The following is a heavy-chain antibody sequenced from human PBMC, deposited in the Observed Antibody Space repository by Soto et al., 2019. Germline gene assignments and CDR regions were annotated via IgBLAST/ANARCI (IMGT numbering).Heavy chain of an antibody. V-gene: IGHV1-18*01. CDR3: ARGWVSGRYVGWFDS. J-gene: IGHJ5*01. Sequence: ASVKVSCKASGYTFDSYVISWVRQAPGQGLEWMGWISSYNDNTKYAQKLQGRVTMTTDTSTSTAYMDLRSLRSDDTAVYYCARGWVSGRYVGWFDSWGQGXLATVSS. D-gene: IGHD1-26*01. CDR1: GYTFDSYV. CDR2: ISSYNDNT.